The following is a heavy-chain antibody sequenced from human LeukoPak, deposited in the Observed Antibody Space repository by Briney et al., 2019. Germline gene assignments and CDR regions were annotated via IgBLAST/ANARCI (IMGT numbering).Heavy chain of an antibody. CDR2: INAGNGNT. V-gene: IGHV1-3*01. Sequence: ASVKVSCKASGYTFTSYAMHWVRQAPGQRLEWMGWINAGNGNTKYSQKFQGRVTITRDTSASTAYMGLSSLRSEDTAVYYCARGTVTEPFDYWGQGTLVTVSS. D-gene: IGHD4-17*01. CDR3: ARGTVTEPFDY. CDR1: GYTFTSYA. J-gene: IGHJ4*02.